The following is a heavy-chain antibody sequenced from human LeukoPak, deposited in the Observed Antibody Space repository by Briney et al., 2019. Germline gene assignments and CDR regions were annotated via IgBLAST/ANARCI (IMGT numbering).Heavy chain of an antibody. D-gene: IGHD2-2*01. CDR2: IYYSGTS. Sequence: SETLSLTCTVSGGSISSSSYHWTWVRQPPGKGLEWIGSIYYSGTSYYNPSLKSRVTISVDTSKNQFPLRLNSVTAADTAVYYCATDSTSWPNYWGQGTLVTVSS. CDR1: GGSISSSSYH. CDR3: ATDSTSWPNY. V-gene: IGHV4-39*01. J-gene: IGHJ4*02.